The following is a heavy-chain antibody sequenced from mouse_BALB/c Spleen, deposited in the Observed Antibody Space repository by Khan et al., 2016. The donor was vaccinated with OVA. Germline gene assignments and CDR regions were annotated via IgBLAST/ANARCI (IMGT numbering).Heavy chain of an antibody. Sequence: VQLQQSGPELMKPGASVKISCKASGYSFTSYYIHWVMQSPGKSLEWIGYIDPFSGGPTYNQKFKGKATLTVDKSSSTAYIQLSNLTSEDSAVEYCTRKGYVAWFTYWGQGTLVTVSA. CDR3: TRKGYVAWFTY. CDR2: IDPFSGGP. D-gene: IGHD2-2*01. CDR1: GYSFTSYY. J-gene: IGHJ3*01. V-gene: IGHV1-42*01.